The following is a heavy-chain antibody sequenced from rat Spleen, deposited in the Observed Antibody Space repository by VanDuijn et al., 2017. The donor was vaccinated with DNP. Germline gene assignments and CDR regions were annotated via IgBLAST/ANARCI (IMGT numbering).Heavy chain of an antibody. Sequence: RSLKLSCAASGFTFSDYNMAWVRQAPKKGLEWVATISYDGRSTDYRDSVKGRFTTSRDNEKSTLYLQMDSLRSEDTATYYCARPDYWGQGVMVTVSS. CDR3: ARPDY. J-gene: IGHJ2*01. CDR1: GFTFSDYN. CDR2: ISYDGRST. V-gene: IGHV5-7*01.